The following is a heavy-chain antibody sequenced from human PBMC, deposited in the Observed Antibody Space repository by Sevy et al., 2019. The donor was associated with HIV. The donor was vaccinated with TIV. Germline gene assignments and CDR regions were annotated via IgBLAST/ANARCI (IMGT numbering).Heavy chain of an antibody. CDR3: ARGRKAAAGTGVGWFDP. CDR1: GGSISSGGYY. Sequence: SETLSLTCSVSGGSISSGGYYWSWIRQTAGEGLEWIGRIYPSGSTNYRPSLKSRVTMSIDTSKNQFSLKLSSVTAADTAGYYCARGRKAAAGTGVGWFDPWGQGTLVTVSS. V-gene: IGHV4-61*02. CDR2: IYPSGST. D-gene: IGHD6-13*01. J-gene: IGHJ5*02.